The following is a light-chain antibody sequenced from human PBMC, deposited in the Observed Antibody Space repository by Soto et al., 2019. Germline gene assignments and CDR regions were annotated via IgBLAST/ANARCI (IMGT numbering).Light chain of an antibody. Sequence: ELVLSQSPGTLSLSTGERATLSCRASQSVSSYLAWYQQKPGQAPRLLIYDASNRATGIPARFSGSGSGTDFTLTISSLEPEDFAVYYCQQRNNWTFGQGTKVDIK. CDR3: QQRNNWT. CDR1: QSVSSY. V-gene: IGKV3-11*01. J-gene: IGKJ1*01. CDR2: DAS.